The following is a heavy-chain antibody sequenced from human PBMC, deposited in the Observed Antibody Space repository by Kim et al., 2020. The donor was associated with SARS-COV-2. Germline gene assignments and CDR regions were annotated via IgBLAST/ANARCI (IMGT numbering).Heavy chain of an antibody. Sequence: GGSLRLSCAASGFTFSSYAMHWVRQAPGKGLEWVAVISYDGSNKYYADSVKGRFTISRDNSKNTLYLQMNSLRAEDTAVYYCAREGWVVVAATHGMDVWG. CDR2: ISYDGSNK. J-gene: IGHJ6*01. CDR3: AREGWVVVAATHGMDV. D-gene: IGHD2-15*01. V-gene: IGHV3-30*04. CDR1: GFTFSSYA.